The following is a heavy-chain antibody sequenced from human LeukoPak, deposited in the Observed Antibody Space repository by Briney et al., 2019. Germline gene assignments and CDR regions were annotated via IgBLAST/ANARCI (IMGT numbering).Heavy chain of an antibody. CDR1: GFTFSSYA. Sequence: GGSLRLSCAASGFTFSSYAMSWVRQAPGKGLEWVSAISGSGGSTYYADFVKGRFTISRDNSKNTLYLQMSSLRAEDTAVYYCAKPHSSGWYYFDYWGQGTLVTVSS. CDR3: AKPHSSGWYYFDY. V-gene: IGHV3-23*01. CDR2: ISGSGGST. J-gene: IGHJ4*02. D-gene: IGHD6-19*01.